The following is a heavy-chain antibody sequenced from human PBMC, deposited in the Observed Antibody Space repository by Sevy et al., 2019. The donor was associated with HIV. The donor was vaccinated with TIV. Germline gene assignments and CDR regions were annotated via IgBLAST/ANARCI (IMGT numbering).Heavy chain of an antibody. CDR3: ARGTTLVTPGYYFDY. Sequence: ATVKVSCKASGGTFSSYAISWVRQAPGQGLERMGGIIPIFGTANYAQKFQGRVTITADESTSTAYMELSSLRSADTAVYYCARGTTLVTPGYYFDYWGQGTVVPVSS. CDR1: GGTFSSYA. CDR2: IIPIFGTA. J-gene: IGHJ4*02. V-gene: IGHV1-69*13. D-gene: IGHD4-17*01.